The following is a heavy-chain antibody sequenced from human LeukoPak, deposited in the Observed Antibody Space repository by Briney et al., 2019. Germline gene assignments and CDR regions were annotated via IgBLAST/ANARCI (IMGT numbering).Heavy chain of an antibody. CDR2: ISYDGSNK. Sequence: GGSLRLSCAASGFTFSSYGMHWVRQAPGKGLEWVAVISYDGSNKDHADSVKGRFTISRDNSKNTLYLQMNSLRAEDTAVYYCAKDRAAAGSIVYFQHWGQGTLVTVPS. CDR3: AKDRAAAGSIVYFQH. V-gene: IGHV3-30*18. CDR1: GFTFSSYG. D-gene: IGHD6-13*01. J-gene: IGHJ1*01.